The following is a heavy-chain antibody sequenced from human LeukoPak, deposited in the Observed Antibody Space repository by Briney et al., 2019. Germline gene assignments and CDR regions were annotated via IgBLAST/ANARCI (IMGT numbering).Heavy chain of an antibody. CDR2: ISGGGGDT. V-gene: IGHV3-23*01. J-gene: IGHJ6*02. D-gene: IGHD4-23*01. CDR3: AKGQSSAVYGGNSLKYYYALDV. CDR1: GFTFGRYA. Sequence: GGSLRLSCAASGFTFGRYAMSWVRQAPGKGLEWVSGISGGGGDTYYADSVKGQFTISRDNSKNTLYLQMSSLRADDTAVYYCAKGQSSAVYGGNSLKYYYALDVWGQGTTVTVSS.